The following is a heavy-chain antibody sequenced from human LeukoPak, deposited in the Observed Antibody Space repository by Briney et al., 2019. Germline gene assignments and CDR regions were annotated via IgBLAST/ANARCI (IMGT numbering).Heavy chain of an antibody. V-gene: IGHV4-39*01. CDR3: ARHSGSGSLSRPFDP. J-gene: IGHJ5*02. CDR1: GASVTSGGFY. D-gene: IGHD3-10*01. Sequence: PWETLSLTCSVSGASVTSGGFYWGWLRQPPGKGPDWIATVYYTGSTYYNPSLKSRVTISIDTSKNQFSLRLTSVTATDTAIYHCARHSGSGSLSRPFDPWGQGTLVTVSS. CDR2: VYYTGST.